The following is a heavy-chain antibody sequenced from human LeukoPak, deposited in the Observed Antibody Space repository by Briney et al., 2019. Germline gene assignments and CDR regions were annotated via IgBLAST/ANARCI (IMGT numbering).Heavy chain of an antibody. D-gene: IGHD3-10*01. CDR3: ARAFGSGSYSF. CDR1: GFTFSSYE. Sequence: PGGSLRLSCAASGFTFSSYEMNWVRQAPGKGLEWVSYISDSGTTKYYADSVKGRITISRDNAKNSLYPQMNSLRAEDTAVYYCARAFGSGSYSFWGQGTLVSVSS. V-gene: IGHV3-48*03. CDR2: ISDSGTTK. J-gene: IGHJ4*02.